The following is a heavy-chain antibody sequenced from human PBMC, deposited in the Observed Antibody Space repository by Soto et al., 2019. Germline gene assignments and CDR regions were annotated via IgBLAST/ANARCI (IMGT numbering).Heavy chain of an antibody. Sequence: GASVKVSCKASGYTFTGYYMHWVRQAPGQGLEWMGWINPNSGGTNYAQKFQGRVTMTRDTSISTAYMELSRLRSDDTAVYYCARDALNYDFWSGYLYGMDVWGQGTTVTVSS. CDR3: ARDALNYDFWSGYLYGMDV. V-gene: IGHV1-2*02. J-gene: IGHJ6*02. CDR2: INPNSGGT. D-gene: IGHD3-3*01. CDR1: GYTFTGYY.